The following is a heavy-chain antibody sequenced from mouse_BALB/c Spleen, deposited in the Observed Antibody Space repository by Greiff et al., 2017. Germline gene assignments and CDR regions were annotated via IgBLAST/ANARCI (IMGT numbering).Heavy chain of an antibody. CDR1: GYSITSDYA. V-gene: IGHV3-2*02. Sequence: EVKLMESGPGLVKPSQSLSLTCTVTGYSITSDYAWNWIRQFPGNKLEWMGYISYSGSTSYNPSLKSRISITRDTSKNQFFLQLNSVTTEDTATYYCARWGSSGYVYFDYWGQGTTLTVSS. CDR2: ISYSGST. J-gene: IGHJ2*01. CDR3: ARWGSSGYVYFDY. D-gene: IGHD3-1*01.